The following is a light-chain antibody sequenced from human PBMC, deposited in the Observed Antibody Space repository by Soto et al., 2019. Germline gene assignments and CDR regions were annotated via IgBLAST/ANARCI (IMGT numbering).Light chain of an antibody. CDR3: SSYTSSATYV. CDR1: SSDVGGYNY. CDR2: EVS. V-gene: IGLV2-14*01. Sequence: QSVLTQPASVSGSPGQTITISCTGTSSDVGGYNYVSWYQQHPGKAPKLMIYEVSNRPSGVSNRFSGYKSGNTASLTISGLQAEDEADYYCSSYTSSATYVFGTGTKV. J-gene: IGLJ1*01.